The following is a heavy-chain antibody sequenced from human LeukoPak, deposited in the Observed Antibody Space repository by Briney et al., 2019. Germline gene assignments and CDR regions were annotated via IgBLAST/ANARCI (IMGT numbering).Heavy chain of an antibody. CDR3: ARFRDRLGAQAEPYYFDY. CDR1: GGTFISYA. CDR2: IIPIFGTA. Sequence: GASVKVSCKASGGTFISYAISWVRQAPGQGLEWMGGIIPIFGTANYAQKFQGRVTITADESTSTAYMELSSLRSEDTAVYYCARFRDRLGAQAEPYYFDYWGQGTLVTVSS. D-gene: IGHD3-16*01. V-gene: IGHV1-69*13. J-gene: IGHJ4*02.